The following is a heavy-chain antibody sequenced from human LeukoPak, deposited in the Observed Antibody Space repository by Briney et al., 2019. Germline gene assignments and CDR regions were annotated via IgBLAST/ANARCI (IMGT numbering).Heavy chain of an antibody. CDR3: ARGGSLAVAPHLYYFDY. CDR2: INPSGGST. Sequence: ASVKVSCKASGYTFTSHYMHWVRQAPGQGLEWMGIINPSGGSTTYAQNFQGRVTMTRDTSTSAVYMELSSLRSEDTAVYYCARGGSLAVAPHLYYFDYWGQGTLVTVSS. D-gene: IGHD6-19*01. J-gene: IGHJ4*02. V-gene: IGHV1-46*01. CDR1: GYTFTSHY.